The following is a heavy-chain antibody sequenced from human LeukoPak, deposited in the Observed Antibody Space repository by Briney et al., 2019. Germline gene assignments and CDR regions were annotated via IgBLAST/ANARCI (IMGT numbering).Heavy chain of an antibody. Sequence: GASVKVSRKASGYTFTGYYMHWVRQAPGQGLEWMGWINPKTGGTNYAQKFQGRGTMTRDTSISTAYMELSRLRSDDTALYYCGRTDRDSSGWYDYWGQGTLVTVSS. D-gene: IGHD6-19*01. CDR2: INPKTGGT. J-gene: IGHJ4*02. V-gene: IGHV1-2*02. CDR1: GYTFTGYY. CDR3: GRTDRDSSGWYDY.